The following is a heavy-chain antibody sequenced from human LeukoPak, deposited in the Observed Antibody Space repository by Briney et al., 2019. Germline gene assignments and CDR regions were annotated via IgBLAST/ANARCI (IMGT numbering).Heavy chain of an antibody. CDR3: TTDTYDSSVYYPQH. V-gene: IGHV3-15*01. CDR2: IKSKTDGGTT. J-gene: IGHJ1*01. CDR1: RFTFSNAW. D-gene: IGHD3-22*01. Sequence: GGSLRLSCAASRFTFSNAWMSWVRQAPGKGLEWVGRIKSKTDGGTTDYAAPVNGRFTISRDDSKNTLYLQMNSLKTEDTAVYYCTTDTYDSSVYYPQHWGHGTLVTVSS.